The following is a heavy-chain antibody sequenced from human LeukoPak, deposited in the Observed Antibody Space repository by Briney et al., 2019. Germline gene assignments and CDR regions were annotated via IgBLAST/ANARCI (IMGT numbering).Heavy chain of an antibody. D-gene: IGHD2-2*01. J-gene: IGHJ4*02. CDR3: ATGKIYCSTTSCSDDS. CDR1: GYTLTELS. V-gene: IGHV1-24*01. CDR2: FHPEDGET. Sequence: ASVKVSCKVSGYTLTELSMHWVRQAPGKGLEWMGGFHPEDGETVYAQKFQGRVTMTGDTSTDTAYMELSSLRSKDTAVYYCATGKIYCSTTSCSDDSWGQGTLVTVSS.